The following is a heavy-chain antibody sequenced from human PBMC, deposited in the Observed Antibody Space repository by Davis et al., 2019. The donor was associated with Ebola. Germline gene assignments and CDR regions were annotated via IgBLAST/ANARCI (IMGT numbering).Heavy chain of an antibody. CDR1: GDSVSSNTAA. Sequence: MPSETLSFTCAISGDSVSSNTAAWNWIRQSPSRGLEWLGRTYYRSKWYVDYAVSVKSRITINSDTSKNQFSLQLTSVTPEDTAVYYCARDPPYDQGYDYWGQGTLVTVSS. CDR3: ARDPPYDQGYDY. D-gene: IGHD3-22*01. J-gene: IGHJ4*02. CDR2: TYYRSKWYV. V-gene: IGHV6-1*01.